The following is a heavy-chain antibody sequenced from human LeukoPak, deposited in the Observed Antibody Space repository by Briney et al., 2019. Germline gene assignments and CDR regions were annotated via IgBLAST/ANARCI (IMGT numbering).Heavy chain of an antibody. J-gene: IGHJ4*02. CDR3: AKGIGRVVTAIHHSPFHY. Sequence: GGSLRLSCAASGFTFSSYAMGWVHQAPGKGLEWVSAISGSGGSTYYADTVKGRFTISRDNSKNTLYLQMNSLRAEDTAVYYCAKGIGRVVTAIHHSPFHYWGQGTLVTVSS. CDR1: GFTFSSYA. CDR2: ISGSGGST. V-gene: IGHV3-23*01. D-gene: IGHD2-21*02.